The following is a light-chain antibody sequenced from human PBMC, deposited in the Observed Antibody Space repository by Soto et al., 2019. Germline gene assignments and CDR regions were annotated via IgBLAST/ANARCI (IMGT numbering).Light chain of an antibody. CDR2: DVS. CDR1: SSDVGGYNY. V-gene: IGLV2-14*01. J-gene: IGLJ1*01. CDR3: SSYTSSSTYV. Sequence: QPVLTQPASVSGSPGQSITISCTGTSSDVGGYNYVSWYQQHPGKAPKLMIYDVSNRPSGVSNRFSGSKSGNTASLTISGLPAEDEADYYCSSYTSSSTYVFGTGTQLTVL.